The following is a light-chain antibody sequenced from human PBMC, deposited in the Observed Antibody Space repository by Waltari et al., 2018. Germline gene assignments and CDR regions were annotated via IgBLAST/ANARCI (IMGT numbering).Light chain of an antibody. Sequence: ELVMTQSPATLSVSPGERATLSCRARQSVSSTLAWYQQKPGQAPWLLISGASTRATGIPARFSGSGSGTDFTLTISSLQSEDFAVYYCQQYNNWPPTFGQGTKVEIK. V-gene: IGKV3-15*01. CDR2: GAS. CDR3: QQYNNWPPT. J-gene: IGKJ1*01. CDR1: QSVSST.